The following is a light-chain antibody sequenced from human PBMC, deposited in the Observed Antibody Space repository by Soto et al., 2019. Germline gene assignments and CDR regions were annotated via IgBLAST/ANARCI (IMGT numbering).Light chain of an antibody. CDR2: DAS. V-gene: IGKV1-5*01. Sequence: DIQMTQSPSTLSASVGDRVTITCRASQSISSWLAWYQQKPGKAPKLLIYDASSLESGVPSRFSGSGSGKEFTLTISSLKPDDFATYYCQQVKTYPRTFGGGTKVDIK. J-gene: IGKJ4*01. CDR3: QQVKTYPRT. CDR1: QSISSW.